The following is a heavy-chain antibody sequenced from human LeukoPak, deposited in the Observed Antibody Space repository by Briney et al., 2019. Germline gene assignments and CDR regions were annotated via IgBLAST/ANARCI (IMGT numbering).Heavy chain of an antibody. Sequence: GASVKVSCKASGYTFTCYYMHWVRQAPGQGLEWMGWTNPNSGGTNYAQKFQGRVTMTRDTSISTAYMELSRLRSDDTAVYYCARGGKYYYDSSVYYEGDAFDIWGEGTMVTVSS. J-gene: IGHJ3*02. V-gene: IGHV1-2*02. CDR1: GYTFTCYY. CDR2: TNPNSGGT. D-gene: IGHD3-22*01. CDR3: ARGGKYYYDSSVYYEGDAFDI.